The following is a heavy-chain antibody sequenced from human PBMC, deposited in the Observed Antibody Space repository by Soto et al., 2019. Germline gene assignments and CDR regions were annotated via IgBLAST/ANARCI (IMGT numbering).Heavy chain of an antibody. J-gene: IGHJ6*02. CDR2: IWYDGSNK. Sequence: PGGSLRLSCAASGFTFSSYGMHWVRQAPGKGLEWVAVIWYDGSNKYYADSVKGRFTISRDNSKNTLYPQMNSLRAEDTAVYYCARSQGDGYSIDHYYYYGMDVWGQGTTVTVSS. D-gene: IGHD2-15*01. CDR1: GFTFSSYG. CDR3: ARSQGDGYSIDHYYYYGMDV. V-gene: IGHV3-33*01.